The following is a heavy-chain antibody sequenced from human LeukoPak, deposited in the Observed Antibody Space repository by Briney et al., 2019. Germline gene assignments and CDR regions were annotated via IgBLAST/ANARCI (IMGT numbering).Heavy chain of an antibody. J-gene: IGHJ3*02. Sequence: SETLSLTCTVSGGSISSYYWSWSRQPPGKGLEWIGYIYYSGSTNYNPSLKSRVTISVDTSKNQFSLKLSSVTAADTAVYYCARSRSYRDAFDIWGQGTMVTVSS. V-gene: IGHV4-59*08. CDR1: GGSISSYY. CDR3: ARSRSYRDAFDI. CDR2: IYYSGST.